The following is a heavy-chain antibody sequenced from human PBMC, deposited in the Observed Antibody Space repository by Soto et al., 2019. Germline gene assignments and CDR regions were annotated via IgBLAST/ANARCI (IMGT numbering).Heavy chain of an antibody. Sequence: SETLSLTCTVSGGSISSHYWSWIRQHPGKGLEWIGYIYYSGSTYYNPSLKSRVTISVDTSKNQFSLKLSSVTAADTAVYYCARVPPDYPMDVWGQGTTVTVSS. V-gene: IGHV4-59*06. CDR2: IYYSGST. CDR1: GGSISSHY. CDR3: ARVPPDYPMDV. D-gene: IGHD3-16*01. J-gene: IGHJ6*02.